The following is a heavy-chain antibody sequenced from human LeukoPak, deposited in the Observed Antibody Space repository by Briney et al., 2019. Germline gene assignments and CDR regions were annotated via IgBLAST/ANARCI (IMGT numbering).Heavy chain of an antibody. CDR3: AVPSIAARLGDY. V-gene: IGHV3-23*01. CDR1: GFTFSSYA. J-gene: IGHJ4*02. Sequence: GGSLRLSCAASGFTFSSYAMRWVRQAPGKGLEWVSAISGSGGSTYYADSVKGRFTISRDNSKNTLYLQMNSLRAEDTAVYYCAVPSIAARLGDYWGQGTLVTVSS. CDR2: ISGSGGST. D-gene: IGHD6-6*01.